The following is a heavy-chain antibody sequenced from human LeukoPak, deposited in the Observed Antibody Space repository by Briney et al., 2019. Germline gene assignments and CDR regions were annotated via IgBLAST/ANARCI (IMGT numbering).Heavy chain of an antibody. CDR2: INAGNGNT. CDR1: GYTFTSYA. J-gene: IGHJ4*02. CDR3: ARGFRASWLQLLGFGY. Sequence: ASVKVSCKASGYTFTSYAMHWVRQAPGQRLEWMGWINAGNGNTKYSQKFQGRVTITRDTSASTAYMELSSLRSEDTAVYYCARGFRASWLQLLGFGYWGQGTLVTVSS. V-gene: IGHV1-3*01. D-gene: IGHD5-24*01.